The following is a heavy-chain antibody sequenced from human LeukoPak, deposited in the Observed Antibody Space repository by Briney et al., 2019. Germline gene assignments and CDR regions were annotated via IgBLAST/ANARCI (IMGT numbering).Heavy chain of an antibody. V-gene: IGHV3-66*02. CDR1: GFTLTRHS. J-gene: IGHJ5*02. Sequence: PRGCLSLSRVLSGFTLTRHSMASVRPHPRKGVGWVSLIYADDTTFYTDSVKGRFTMSRDNFKNTLYLQTNSLRPEDTALYYCARDRAGAQTWVALDPWGQGTLVTVSS. CDR2: IYADDTT. D-gene: IGHD3-10*01. CDR3: ARDRAGAQTWVALDP.